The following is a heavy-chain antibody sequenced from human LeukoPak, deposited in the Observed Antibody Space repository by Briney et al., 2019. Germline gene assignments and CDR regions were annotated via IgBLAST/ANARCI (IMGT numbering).Heavy chain of an antibody. CDR3: ARGFSSSFGWFDP. Sequence: SETLSLTCTVSGVSINSYYWTWIRQPPGKGLEWIGYIYYSGSTNYNPSLKSRVTISVDTSKNQFSLKLSSVTAADTAVYYCARGFSSSFGWFDPWGQGTLVTVSS. D-gene: IGHD6-13*01. J-gene: IGHJ5*02. CDR1: GVSINSYY. CDR2: IYYSGST. V-gene: IGHV4-59*01.